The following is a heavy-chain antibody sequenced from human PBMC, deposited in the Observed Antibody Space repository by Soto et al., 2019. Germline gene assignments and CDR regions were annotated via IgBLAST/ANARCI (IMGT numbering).Heavy chain of an antibody. CDR2: IYWDDDK. J-gene: IGHJ4*02. CDR1: GFSLSTSGVG. D-gene: IGHD2-2*01. V-gene: IGHV2-5*02. Sequence: SGPTLVNPTQTLTLTCTFSGFSLSTSGVGVGWIRQPPGKALEWLAVIYWDDDKRYSPSLRSRLTITRDTSKNQVVLTMTDMDPVDTATYYCVHSFQDIVVVPTGYFDYWGQGILVTVSS. CDR3: VHSFQDIVVVPTGYFDY.